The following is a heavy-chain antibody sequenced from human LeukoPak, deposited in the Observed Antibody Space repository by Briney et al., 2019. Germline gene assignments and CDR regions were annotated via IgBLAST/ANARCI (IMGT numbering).Heavy chain of an antibody. Sequence: VYVTCSVSGDTFTSYDINWVRQPPGQGLEWMGWMNPNSGNTGYAQKFRSRDTMTRNTSISTAYMELSSLRSEDTAVEYCASGRPRYYYDSSRYPIFDSDYYMDVWGKGTTVTVSS. CDR2: MNPNSGNT. J-gene: IGHJ6*03. CDR3: ASGRPRYYYDSSRYPIFDSDYYMDV. V-gene: IGHV1-8*01. D-gene: IGHD3-22*01. CDR1: GDTFTSYD.